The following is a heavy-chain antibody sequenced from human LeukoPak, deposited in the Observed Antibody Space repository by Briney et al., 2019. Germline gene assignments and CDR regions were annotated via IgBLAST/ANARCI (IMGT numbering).Heavy chain of an antibody. V-gene: IGHV1-46*01. CDR1: GDTFTYYH. J-gene: IGHJ4*02. CDR2: VYVTGETT. CDR3: ATEAPGSYYFDY. Sequence: GASVKVSCQASGDTFTYYHIHWVRQAPGQGVAWMGAVYVTGETTRNTQNFQGRVTMTRDPSTATVYMELTSLRSEDTAVYYCATEAPGSYYFDYWGQGVLVTASS.